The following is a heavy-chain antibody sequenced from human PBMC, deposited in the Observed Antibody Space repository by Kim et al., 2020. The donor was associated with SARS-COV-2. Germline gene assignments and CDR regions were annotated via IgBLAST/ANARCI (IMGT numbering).Heavy chain of an antibody. CDR3: AREGSHQGLNRRTYFDY. V-gene: IGHV4-34*01. Sequence: LKSRVTISVDTSKNQFSLKLSSVTAADTAVYYCAREGSHQGLNRRTYFDYWGQGTLVTVSS. J-gene: IGHJ4*02. D-gene: IGHD2-8*01.